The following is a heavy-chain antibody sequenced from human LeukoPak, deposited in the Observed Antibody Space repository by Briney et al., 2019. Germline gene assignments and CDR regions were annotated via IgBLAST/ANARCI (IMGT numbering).Heavy chain of an antibody. CDR2: IRGSGGST. D-gene: IGHD4-17*01. J-gene: IGHJ4*02. V-gene: IGHV3-23*01. Sequence: PGGSLRLSCAASGFTFSNYGMTWVRQAPGKGLEWVSGIRGSGGSTYYADSVKGRFTISRDSSKNTLYLQMNYLRAEDTAVYYCAKAYGDYVSYFDCWGQGTLATVSS. CDR1: GFTFSNYG. CDR3: AKAYGDYVSYFDC.